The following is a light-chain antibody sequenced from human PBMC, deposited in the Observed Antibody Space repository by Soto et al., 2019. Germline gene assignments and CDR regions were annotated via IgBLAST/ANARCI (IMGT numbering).Light chain of an antibody. V-gene: IGLV2-14*01. J-gene: IGLJ1*01. Sequence: QSVLTQPASVSGSPGQSTTISCTGTSSDIGVYNHVSWYQQHPGKVPKLMIFEVSNRPSGVSTRFSASKSGNTASLTISGLQAEDEANYYCTSSTSRSTLVFGTGTKVTVL. CDR1: SSDIGVYNH. CDR2: EVS. CDR3: TSSTSRSTLV.